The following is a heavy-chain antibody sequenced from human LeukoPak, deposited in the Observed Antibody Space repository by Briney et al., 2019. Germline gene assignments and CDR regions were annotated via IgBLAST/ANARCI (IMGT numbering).Heavy chain of an antibody. Sequence: GGSLRLSCAASGFTFSSYSMNWVRQAPGKGLEWVSYISSSSSTIYYADSVKGRFTISRDNAKNSLYLQMNSLRAEDTAVYYCARAGSFDWLLPFGYWGQGTLVTVSS. D-gene: IGHD3-9*01. CDR2: ISSSSSTI. CDR3: ARAGSFDWLLPFGY. J-gene: IGHJ4*02. CDR1: GFTFSSYS. V-gene: IGHV3-48*01.